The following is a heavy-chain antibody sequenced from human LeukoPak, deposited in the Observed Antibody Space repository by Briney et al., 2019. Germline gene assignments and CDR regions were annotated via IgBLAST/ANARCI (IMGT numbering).Heavy chain of an antibody. CDR3: ARDPPLGDYYGSGSLDY. CDR2: IWDVGSNK. D-gene: IGHD3-10*01. J-gene: IGHJ4*02. V-gene: IGHV3-33*01. CDR1: GFTFSSYD. Sequence: PGGSLTLSCVASGFTFSSYDMHWVRQAPGKGLEWVAVIWDVGSNKDYADSVKGRFTISRDNSKNTLYLQMNSLRAEDTAVYYCARDPPLGDYYGSGSLDYWGQGTLVTVSS.